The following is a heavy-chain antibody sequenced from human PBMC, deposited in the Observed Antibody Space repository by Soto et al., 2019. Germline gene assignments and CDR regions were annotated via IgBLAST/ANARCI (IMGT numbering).Heavy chain of an antibody. Sequence: GSLRLSCAASGFTFSSYAMSWVRQAPGKGLEWVSAISGSGGSTYYADSVKSRFTISRDNSKNTLYLQMNSLRAEDTAVYYCAKSYYDSSGYQIWYYFDYWGQGTLVTVSS. CDR3: AKSYYDSSGYQIWYYFDY. V-gene: IGHV3-23*01. CDR2: ISGSGGST. J-gene: IGHJ4*02. CDR1: GFTFSSYA. D-gene: IGHD3-22*01.